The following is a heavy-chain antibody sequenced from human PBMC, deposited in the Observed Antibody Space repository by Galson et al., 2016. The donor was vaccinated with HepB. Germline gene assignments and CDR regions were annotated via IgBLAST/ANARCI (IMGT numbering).Heavy chain of an antibody. CDR2: FDPEDGQR. V-gene: IGHV1-24*01. J-gene: IGHJ4*02. Sequence: SVKVSCKVSGYTPSDVSMHWVRQAPGKGLEWMGVFDPEDGQRIYTQKFQGRVTMTEVTSTGTAYMELSSLRSEDTAVYYCATDADQWELNYWGQGTLVTVSS. D-gene: IGHD1-26*01. CDR1: GYTPSDVS. CDR3: ATDADQWELNY.